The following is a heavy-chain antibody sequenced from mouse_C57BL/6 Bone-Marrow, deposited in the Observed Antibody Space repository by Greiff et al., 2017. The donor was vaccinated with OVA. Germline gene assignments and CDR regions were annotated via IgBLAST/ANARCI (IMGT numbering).Heavy chain of an antibody. D-gene: IGHD2-3*01. CDR2: IYPGDGDT. J-gene: IGHJ2*01. CDR1: GYAFSSSW. V-gene: IGHV1-82*01. Sequence: QVQLKQSGPELVKPGASVKISCKASGYAFSSSWMNWVKQRPGQGLEWIGRIYPGDGDTNYNGKFKGKATLTADTSSSKAYMQLSSLTAEYSAVYFCARHEDGYYAAYLDYWGQGTTLTVSS. CDR3: ARHEDGYYAAYLDY.